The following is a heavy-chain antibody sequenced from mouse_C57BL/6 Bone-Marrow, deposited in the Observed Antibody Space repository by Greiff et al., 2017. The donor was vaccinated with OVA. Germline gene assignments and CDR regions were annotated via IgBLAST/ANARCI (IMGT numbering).Heavy chain of an antibody. V-gene: IGHV1-82*01. CDR3: ARVLRAY. J-gene: IGHJ3*01. D-gene: IGHD1-1*01. CDR1: GYAFSSSW. CDR2: IYPGDGDT. Sequence: QVQLQQSGPELVKPGASVKISCKASGYAFSSSWMNWVKQRPGKGLEWIGRIYPGDGDTNYNEKFKGKATLTVDTSSSTAYMELHSLTSEDSAVYFCARVLRAYWGQGTLVTVSA.